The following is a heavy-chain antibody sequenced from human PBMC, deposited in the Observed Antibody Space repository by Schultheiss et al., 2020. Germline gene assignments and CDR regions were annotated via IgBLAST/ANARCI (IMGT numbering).Heavy chain of an antibody. CDR2: ISYDGSNK. CDR1: GFTFSSYS. CDR3: ARGEITIFGGFHFDY. Sequence: GGSLRLSCAASGFTFSSYSMHWVRQAPGKGLEWVAVISYDGSNKYYADSVKGRFTISRDNSKNTLYLQMNSLRAEDTAVYYCARGEITIFGGFHFDYWGKGTRVTVSS. J-gene: IGHJ4*02. V-gene: IGHV3-30*04. D-gene: IGHD3-3*01.